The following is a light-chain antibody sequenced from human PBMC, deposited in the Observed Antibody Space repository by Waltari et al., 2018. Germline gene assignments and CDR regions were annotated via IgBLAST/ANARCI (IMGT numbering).Light chain of an antibody. CDR2: LGS. CDR3: MQALQTPLT. Sequence: LSLPVTPGEPASISCRSSQSLLYSNGYNYLDWYLQKPGQSPQLLIYLGSNRASGVPDRFSGSGSGTDFTLKITRVEAEDVGVYYCMQALQTPLTFGGGTKVEIK. V-gene: IGKV2-28*01. CDR1: QSLLYSNGYNY. J-gene: IGKJ4*01.